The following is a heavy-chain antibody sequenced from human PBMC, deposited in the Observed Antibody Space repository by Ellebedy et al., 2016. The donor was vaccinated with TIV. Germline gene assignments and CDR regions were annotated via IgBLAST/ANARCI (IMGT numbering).Heavy chain of an antibody. CDR3: ARDLRQQLKRAYYCGMDV. CDR1: GFIFNHYS. Sequence: PGGSLRLSCAASGFIFNHYSMNWVRQAPGKGLEWISSISSTGYYIYYADSVKGRFTISRDNAKNSLYLQMNSLRAEDTDVYYCARDLRQQLKRAYYCGMDVWGQGTTVTVSS. J-gene: IGHJ6*02. CDR2: ISSTGYYI. D-gene: IGHD6-13*01. V-gene: IGHV3-21*01.